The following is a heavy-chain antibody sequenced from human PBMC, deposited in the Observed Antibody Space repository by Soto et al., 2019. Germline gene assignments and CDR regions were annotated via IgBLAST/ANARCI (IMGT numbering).Heavy chain of an antibody. D-gene: IGHD3-10*01. Sequence: EVQLSESGGGLVEPGGSLRLSCAASGFTFSDYGMGWVRQSPGKGLEWVSGVSGSGDSATGDRTYYADSVKERFTISRDNSKNTLYLQRNSLRAEDTAVYYCGKDEKGVIADYFDCWGQGTLVTVSS. CDR2: VSGSGDSATGDRT. J-gene: IGHJ4*02. CDR3: GKDEKGVIADYFDC. CDR1: GFTFSDYG. V-gene: IGHV3-23*01.